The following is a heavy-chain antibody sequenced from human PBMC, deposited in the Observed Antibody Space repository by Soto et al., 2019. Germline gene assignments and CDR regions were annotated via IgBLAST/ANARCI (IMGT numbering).Heavy chain of an antibody. Sequence: QVQLVQSGAEVKQPGSSVKVSCKASGGTFSSYAISWVRQAPGQGLEWMGGIIPIFGTANYAQKFQGRVTITADESTSTAYMELSSLRSEDTAVYYCAIPSSSVPYYYYYGMDVWGQGTTVTVSS. D-gene: IGHD6-6*01. CDR2: IIPIFGTA. CDR3: AIPSSSVPYYYYYGMDV. CDR1: GGTFSSYA. J-gene: IGHJ6*02. V-gene: IGHV1-69*01.